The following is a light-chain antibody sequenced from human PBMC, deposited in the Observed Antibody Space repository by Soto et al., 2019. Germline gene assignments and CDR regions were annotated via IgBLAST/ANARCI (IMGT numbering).Light chain of an antibody. V-gene: IGLV2-14*01. CDR3: SSYTSSSTIYV. Sequence: QSALTQPSSWSGSPGQSITISCTGTISDVGGYNYVSWYQQHPGKAPKLMIYEVSNRPSGVSNRFSGSKSGNTASLTISGLQAEDEADYYCSSYTSSSTIYVFGTGTKVTVL. CDR1: ISDVGGYNY. J-gene: IGLJ1*01. CDR2: EVS.